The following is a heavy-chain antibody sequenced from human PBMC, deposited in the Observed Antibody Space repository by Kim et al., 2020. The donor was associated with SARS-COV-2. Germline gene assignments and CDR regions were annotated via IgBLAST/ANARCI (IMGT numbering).Heavy chain of an antibody. CDR3: ARGGSSGWY. Sequence: SDTKDADSVKGRLTISRDNAKNTLYLQMNSLRAEDTAVYYCARGGSSGWYWGQGTLVTVSS. D-gene: IGHD6-19*01. J-gene: IGHJ4*02. CDR2: SDT. V-gene: IGHV3-74*03.